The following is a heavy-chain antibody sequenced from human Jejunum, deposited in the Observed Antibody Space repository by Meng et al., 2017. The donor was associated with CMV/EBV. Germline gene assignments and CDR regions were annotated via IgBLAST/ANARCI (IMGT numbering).Heavy chain of an antibody. J-gene: IGHJ4*02. CDR2: ISSMSATM. CDR3: ARDVTILGRVQTFDS. D-gene: IGHD3-3*01. V-gene: IGHV3-48*04. CDR1: GFSFSFYS. Sequence: GFSFSFYSMHWVRQVPGKGLEWVSYISSMSATMYYTDSVRGRFTISRDDAKNSLYLHMNNLRAEDTAIYYCARDVTILGRVQTFDSWGQGTLVTVSS.